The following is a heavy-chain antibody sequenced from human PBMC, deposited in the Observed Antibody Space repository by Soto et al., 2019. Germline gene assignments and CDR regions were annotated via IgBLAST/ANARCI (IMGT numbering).Heavy chain of an antibody. V-gene: IGHV4-59*01. CDR1: GGSISSYY. D-gene: IGHD3-10*01. CDR2: IYYSGST. Sequence: SETLSLTCTVSGGSISSYYWSWIRQPPGKGLEWIGYIYYSGSTSYNPSLKSRVTISVDTSKNQFSLKLSSVTAADTAVYYCARVGAGYYGSGSYYPTQIDYWGQGTLVTVSS. CDR3: ARVGAGYYGSGSYYPTQIDY. J-gene: IGHJ4*02.